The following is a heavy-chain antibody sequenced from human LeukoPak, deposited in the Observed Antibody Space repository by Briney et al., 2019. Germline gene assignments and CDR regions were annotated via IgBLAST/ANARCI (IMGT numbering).Heavy chain of an antibody. CDR1: GYTFTSYG. CDR3: ARGRAARLYNWFDP. J-gene: IGHJ5*02. V-gene: IGHV1-18*01. CDR2: ISAYNGNT. Sequence: ASVKVSCKASGYTFTSYGISWVRQAPGQGLEWMGWISAYNGNTNYAQKLQGRVTVTTDTSTSTAYMELRSLRSDDTAVYYCARGRAARLYNWFDPWGQGTLVTVFS. D-gene: IGHD6-6*01.